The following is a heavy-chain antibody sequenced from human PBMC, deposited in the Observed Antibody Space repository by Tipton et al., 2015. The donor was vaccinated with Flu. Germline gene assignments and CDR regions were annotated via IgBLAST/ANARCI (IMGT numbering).Heavy chain of an antibody. CDR3: ARDRRYYGSGSLPSYYYYGMDV. V-gene: IGHV4-31*03. J-gene: IGHJ6*02. CDR1: GGSISSGGYY. CDR2: IYYSGST. Sequence: TLSLTCTVSGGSISSGGYYWSWIRQHPGKGLEWIGYIYYSGSTYYNPSLKSRVTISVDTSKNQFSLKLSSVTAADTAVYYCARDRRYYGSGSLPSYYYYGMDVWGQGTTVTVSS. D-gene: IGHD3-10*01.